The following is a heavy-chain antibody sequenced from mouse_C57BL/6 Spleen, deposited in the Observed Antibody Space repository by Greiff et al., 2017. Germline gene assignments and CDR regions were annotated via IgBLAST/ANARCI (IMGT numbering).Heavy chain of an antibody. D-gene: IGHD3-2*02. CDR2: ILPGSGST. CDR1: GYTFTGYW. CDR3: ARGQAVYYYAMDY. J-gene: IGHJ4*01. V-gene: IGHV1-9*01. Sequence: VQLQQSGAELMKPGASVKLSCKATGYTFTGYWIEWVKQRPGHGLEWIGEILPGSGSTNYNEQFKGKATFTAYTSTTTAYMQLSSRTTEDSAIYYCARGQAVYYYAMDYWGQGTSVTVSS.